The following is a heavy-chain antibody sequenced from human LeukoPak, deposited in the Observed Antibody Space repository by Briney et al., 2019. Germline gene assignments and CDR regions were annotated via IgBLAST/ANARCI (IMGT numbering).Heavy chain of an antibody. CDR1: GFTFSSYA. V-gene: IGHV3-23*01. J-gene: IGHJ5*02. CDR2: ISGSGDTT. CDR3: ARVQPDNNDEYNWFDP. Sequence: GGSLRLSCAASGFTFSSYAMSWVRQAPGKGLEGVSGISGSGDTTKYADSVKGRFTISRDNSKNTLYLQMNSLRADDTAVYFCARVQPDNNDEYNWFDPWGQGTQVIVSS. D-gene: IGHD1-1*01.